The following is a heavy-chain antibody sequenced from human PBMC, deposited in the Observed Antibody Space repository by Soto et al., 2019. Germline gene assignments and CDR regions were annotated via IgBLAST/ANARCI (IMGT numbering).Heavy chain of an antibody. Sequence: EVQVLESGGGLEQPGGSLRLSCAASGFTFSNYGMSWVRQAPGRGLEWVSAITNSGGSTYYAASVKGRFTISRDNSKNMLYLQLNSLRVEDTALYYCARTLSAYDYWGQGTLVTVSS. CDR3: ARTLSAYDY. J-gene: IGHJ4*02. CDR1: GFTFSNYG. D-gene: IGHD5-12*01. CDR2: ITNSGGST. V-gene: IGHV3-23*01.